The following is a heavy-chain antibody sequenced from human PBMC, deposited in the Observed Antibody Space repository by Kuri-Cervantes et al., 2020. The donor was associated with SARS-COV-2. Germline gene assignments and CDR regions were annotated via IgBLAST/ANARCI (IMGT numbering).Heavy chain of an antibody. Sequence: ASVKVSCKASGYTFTGYYMHWVRQAPGQGLEWMGWINPNSGGTNYAQKFQGRVTMTRDTSISTAYMELSRLRSDDAAVYHCARDANTIFGVVIDAFDYWGQGTLVTVSS. CDR1: GYTFTGYY. CDR3: ARDANTIFGVVIDAFDY. D-gene: IGHD3-3*01. J-gene: IGHJ4*02. V-gene: IGHV1-2*02. CDR2: INPNSGGT.